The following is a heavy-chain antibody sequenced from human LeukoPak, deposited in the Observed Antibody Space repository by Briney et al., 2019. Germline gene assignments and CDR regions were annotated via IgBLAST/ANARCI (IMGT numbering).Heavy chain of an antibody. CDR1: GGSISNYW. CDR3: ARGDGYCSAGTCRALDI. J-gene: IGHJ3*02. D-gene: IGHD2-15*01. Sequence: SETLSLTCTVSGGSISNYWWSWIRQPPGKGLEWIGYVFDSGGTNYNPSLKSRVTISVDTSKKQFSLRLSSVTAADTAVYYCARGDGYCSAGTCRALDIWGQGTMVTVSS. V-gene: IGHV4-59*01. CDR2: VFDSGGT.